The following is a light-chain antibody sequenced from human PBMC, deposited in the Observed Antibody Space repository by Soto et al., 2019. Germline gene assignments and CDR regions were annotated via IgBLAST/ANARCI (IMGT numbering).Light chain of an antibody. CDR3: QSYDSSLSV. J-gene: IGLJ1*01. Sequence: QSVLTQPPSVSAAPGQKVTISCSGSSSNIGGNSVSWYQQLPGTAPKLLIYDDNKRPSGIPDRFSGSKSGTSATLGITGFQTGDEADYYCQSYDSSLSVFGTGTKATVL. CDR1: SSNIGGNS. V-gene: IGLV1-51*01. CDR2: DDN.